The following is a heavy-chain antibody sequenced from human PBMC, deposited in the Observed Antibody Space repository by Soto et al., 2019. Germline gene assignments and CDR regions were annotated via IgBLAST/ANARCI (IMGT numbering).Heavy chain of an antibody. V-gene: IGHV3-30*03. J-gene: IGHJ6*03. CDR3: ARDTEMYSIGILDV. CDR1: GFSFSTYG. Sequence: GGSLRLSCAASGFSFSTYGMHWVRQAPGKGLEWVAFISNDGSNKYYADSVKGRFTISRDNSKNTLYLQMNSLRAEDTAVYYCARDTEMYSIGILDVWGKGTRVTVSS. CDR2: ISNDGSNK. D-gene: IGHD6-19*01.